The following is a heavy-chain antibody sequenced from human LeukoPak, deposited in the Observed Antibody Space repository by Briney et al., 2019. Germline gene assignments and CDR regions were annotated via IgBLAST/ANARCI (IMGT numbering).Heavy chain of an antibody. CDR2: INHSGST. CDR3: ARAYYDFWSGYQFDY. D-gene: IGHD3-3*01. J-gene: IGHJ4*02. CDR1: GGSFSGYY. Sequence: PSETLSLTCAVYGGSFSGYYWSWNRQPPGKGLEWIGEINHSGSTNYNPSLKSRVTISVDTSKNQFSLKLSSVTAADTAVYYCARAYYDFWSGYQFDYWGQGTLVTVSS. V-gene: IGHV4-34*01.